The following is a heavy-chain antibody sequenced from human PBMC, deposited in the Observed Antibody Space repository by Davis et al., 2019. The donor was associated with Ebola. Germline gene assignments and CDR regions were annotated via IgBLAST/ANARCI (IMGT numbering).Heavy chain of an antibody. CDR1: GGTISSRSNY. Sequence: MPSETLSLTCTVSGGTISSRSNYWGWIRQPPGKGLEWIGSIYYSGSTYYNASLKRRVTISVDTSKNQFSLKLSSVTAADTAVYYCASIYDSSGYFDYWGQGTLVTVSS. J-gene: IGHJ4*02. V-gene: IGHV4-39*01. CDR2: IYYSGST. D-gene: IGHD3-22*01. CDR3: ASIYDSSGYFDY.